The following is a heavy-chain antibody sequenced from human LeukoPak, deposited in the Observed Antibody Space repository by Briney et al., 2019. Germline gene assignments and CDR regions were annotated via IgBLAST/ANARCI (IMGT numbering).Heavy chain of an antibody. J-gene: IGHJ5*02. D-gene: IGHD6-13*01. CDR2: TYYSGST. CDR3: ARRAAAGTFDP. V-gene: IGHV4-59*08. CDR1: GGSISSYY. Sequence: SETLSLTCTVSGGSISSYYWSWIRQPPGKGLEWIGYTYYSGSTNYNPSLKSRVTISVDTSKNQFSLKLSSVTAADTAVYYCARRAAAGTFDPWGQGTLVTVSS.